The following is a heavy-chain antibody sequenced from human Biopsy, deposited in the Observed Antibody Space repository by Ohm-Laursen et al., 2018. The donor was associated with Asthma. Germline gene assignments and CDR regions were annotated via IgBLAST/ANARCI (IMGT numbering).Heavy chain of an antibody. CDR2: IYSGDNT. J-gene: IGHJ6*02. Sequence: SLRLSCAASGFSVGTKYMSWVRQAPGKGLEWVSLIYSGDNTYYADSVKGRFTISRDHSKLYLQMNNLRAEDTAVYHCARISRLGYNSFDYGMDVWGQGTTVTVSS. CDR3: ARISRLGYNSFDYGMDV. CDR1: GFSVGTKY. D-gene: IGHD5-24*01. V-gene: IGHV3-53*01.